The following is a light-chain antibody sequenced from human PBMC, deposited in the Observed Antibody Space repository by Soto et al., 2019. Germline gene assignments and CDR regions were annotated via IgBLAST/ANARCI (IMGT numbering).Light chain of an antibody. J-gene: IGKJ4*01. V-gene: IGKV1-39*01. CDR3: KQSKSFPLT. CDR2: TTS. Sequence: DIQMTQSPSSLSASVGDRVTITCRASQSISSYLNWYQQKPGKAPKVLIYTTSSLQSGVPSRFSGSRSGTDFTLTISSLQPEDFATYYCKQSKSFPLTFGGGTKVDIK. CDR1: QSISSY.